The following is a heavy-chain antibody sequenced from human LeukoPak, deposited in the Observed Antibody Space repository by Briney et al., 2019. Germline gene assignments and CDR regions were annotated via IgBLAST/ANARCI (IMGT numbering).Heavy chain of an antibody. CDR1: GFTFSNYA. CDR3: AKDPKRGETATPFGMDV. CDR2: ISGSGGST. V-gene: IGHV3-23*01. J-gene: IGHJ6*02. D-gene: IGHD5-24*01. Sequence: GGYLRLSCAASGFTFSNYAMSWVRQAPGKGLEWVSGISGSGGSTYYADSVKGRFTISRDNSKNTLYLQMNSLRGEDTAVYYCAKDPKRGETATPFGMDVWGQGTTVTVSS.